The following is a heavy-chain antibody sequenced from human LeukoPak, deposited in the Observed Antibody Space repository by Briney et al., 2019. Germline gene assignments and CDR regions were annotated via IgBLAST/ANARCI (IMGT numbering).Heavy chain of an antibody. CDR1: GGSISSSNW. CDR2: IYHSGST. V-gene: IGHV4-4*02. CDR3: ARRAGGGILTGYYVGYYFDY. D-gene: IGHD3-9*01. J-gene: IGHJ4*02. Sequence: SGTLSLTCAVSGGSISSSNWWSWVRQPPGKGLEWIGEIYHSGSTYYNPSLKSRVTISVDTSKNQFSLKLSSVTAADTAVYYCARRAGGGILTGYYVGYYFDYWGQGTLVTVSS.